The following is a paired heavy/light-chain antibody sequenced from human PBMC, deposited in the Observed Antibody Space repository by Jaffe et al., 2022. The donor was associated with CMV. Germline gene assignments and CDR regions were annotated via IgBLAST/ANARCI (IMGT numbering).Light chain of an antibody. J-gene: IGLJ1*01. V-gene: IGLV3-25*03. CDR1: VLRQQY. CDR3: QSADSSGTYKV. Sequence: SYELTQPPSVSVSPGQTASITCSGDVLRQQYSYWYQQKPGQAPVLVIYKDSERPSRIPERFSGSSSGTTVTLTISGVLAEDEADYYCQSADSSGTYKVFGTGTKVTVL. CDR2: KDS.
Heavy chain of an antibody. Sequence: QVQLQESGPGLVKPSQTLSLTCTVSGGSISSGGYSWTWIRQHPGKGLEWLGNIYNSGTTYYNPSLKSRVTISPDTSKNQFSLNLRSVTAADTAVYYCARDFSPRWFEEREYGMDVWGQGTTVTVSS. CDR3: ARDFSPRWFEEREYGMDV. CDR1: GGSISSGGYS. V-gene: IGHV4-31*03. CDR2: IYNSGTT. J-gene: IGHJ6*02. D-gene: IGHD3-10*01.